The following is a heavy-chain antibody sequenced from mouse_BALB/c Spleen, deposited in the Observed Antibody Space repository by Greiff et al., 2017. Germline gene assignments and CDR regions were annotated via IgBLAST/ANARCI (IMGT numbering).Heavy chain of an antibody. CDR2: ISSGGST. CDR1: GFTFSSYA. V-gene: IGHV5-6-5*01. CDR3: ARETGVVDY. Sequence: DVKLVESGGGLVKPGGSLKLSCAASGFTFSSYAMSWVRQTPEKRLEWVASISSGGSTYYPDSVKGRFTISRDNARNILYLQMSSLRSEDTAMYYCARETGVVDYWGQGTTLTVSS. D-gene: IGHD1-1*01. J-gene: IGHJ2*01.